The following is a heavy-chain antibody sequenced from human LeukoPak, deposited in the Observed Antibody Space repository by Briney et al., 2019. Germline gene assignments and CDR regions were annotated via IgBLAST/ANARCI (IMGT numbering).Heavy chain of an antibody. Sequence: SETLSLTRTVSGDSISTYYWSWIRQPPGKGLEWIAYIDYRGSTTYNPSLKCRVTISVDTSRNQFYLKLSSVTAADTAVYYCARSRSGYSYDHAAFEIWGQGTMVTVSS. CDR3: ARSRSGYSYDHAAFEI. D-gene: IGHD5-18*01. CDR2: IDYRGST. CDR1: GDSISTYY. J-gene: IGHJ3*02. V-gene: IGHV4-59*01.